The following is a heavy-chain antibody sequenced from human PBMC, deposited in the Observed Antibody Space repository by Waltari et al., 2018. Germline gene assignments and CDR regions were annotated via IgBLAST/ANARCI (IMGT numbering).Heavy chain of an antibody. V-gene: IGHV3-74*01. CDR2: INRDGRST. CDR3: ARDDTAHAFDI. D-gene: IGHD5-18*01. Sequence: EVQLVESGGGLVQPGGSLRLSCAASGFTFSGYWMHWVRQPPGKGLVWVSRINRDGRSTSYADSVKGRFTISRDNAKNTLFLQMNSLRAEDTAVYYCARDDTAHAFDIWGQGTLVTVSS. CDR1: GFTFSGYW. J-gene: IGHJ3*02.